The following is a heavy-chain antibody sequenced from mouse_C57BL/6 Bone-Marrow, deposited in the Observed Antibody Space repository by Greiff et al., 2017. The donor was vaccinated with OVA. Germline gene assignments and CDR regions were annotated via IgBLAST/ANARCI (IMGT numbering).Heavy chain of an antibody. J-gene: IGHJ1*03. D-gene: IGHD1-1*01. CDR2: IRNKANNHAT. Sequence: EVKLVESGGGLVQPGGSMKLSCAASGFTFSDAWMDWVRQSPEKGLEWVAEIRNKANNHATYYPESVKGRFTISRDDSKSRVYLQMNSLRAEDTGIYYCTTGSSYWYFDVWGTGTTVTASS. V-gene: IGHV6-6*01. CDR1: GFTFSDAW. CDR3: TTGSSYWYFDV.